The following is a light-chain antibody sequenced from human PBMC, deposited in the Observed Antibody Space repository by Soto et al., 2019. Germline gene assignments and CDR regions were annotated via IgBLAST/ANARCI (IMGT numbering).Light chain of an antibody. V-gene: IGKV3-15*01. Sequence: EIRMTPFPATVSASPGGGATLSCRAAQDVTTNFARYQLKRGQPPRLLIYDISTRATGVPARFSGSGPGTEFTLTISGLQSEDFALYFCQQYNNWPFSFGQGTRLEI. CDR2: DIS. J-gene: IGKJ5*01. CDR1: QDVTTN. CDR3: QQYNNWPFS.